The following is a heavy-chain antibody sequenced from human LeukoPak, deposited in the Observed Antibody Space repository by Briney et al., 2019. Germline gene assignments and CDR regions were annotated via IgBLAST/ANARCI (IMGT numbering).Heavy chain of an antibody. CDR2: INPSGGST. Sequence: ASVKVSCKASGYTFTSYYMHWVRQAPGQGLEWMGIINPSGGSTSYAQKFQGRVTMTRDMSTSTVYMELSSLRSEDTAVYYCARGKMKNYDFWSGYQNPNYYYMDVWGKGTTVTVSS. J-gene: IGHJ6*03. CDR1: GYTFTSYY. D-gene: IGHD3-3*01. V-gene: IGHV1-46*01. CDR3: ARGKMKNYDFWSGYQNPNYYYMDV.